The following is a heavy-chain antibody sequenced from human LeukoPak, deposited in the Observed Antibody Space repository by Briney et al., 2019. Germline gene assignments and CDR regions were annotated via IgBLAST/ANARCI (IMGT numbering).Heavy chain of an antibody. V-gene: IGHV3-15*01. CDR3: TTPPYYYDSSGGVDY. J-gene: IGHJ4*02. CDR2: IKSKTDGGTT. CDR1: GFTFSNAW. D-gene: IGHD3-22*01. Sequence: GGSLRPSCAASGFTFSNAWMSWVRQAPGKGLEWVGRIKSKTDGGTTDYAAPVKGRFTISRDDSKNTLYLQMNSLKTEDTAVYYCTTPPYYYDSSGGVDYWGQGTLVTVSS.